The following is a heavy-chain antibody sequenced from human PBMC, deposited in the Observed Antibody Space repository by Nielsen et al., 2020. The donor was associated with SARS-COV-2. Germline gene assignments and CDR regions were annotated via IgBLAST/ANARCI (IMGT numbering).Heavy chain of an antibody. CDR3: ATTTLPVDIVATVNYYYYYGMDV. D-gene: IGHD5-12*01. Sequence: RQPPGKGLEWIGYIYYSGSTNYNPSLKSRVTISVDTSKNQFSLKLSSVTAADTAVYHCATTTLPVDIVATVNYYYYYGMDVWGQGTTVTVSS. V-gene: IGHV4-59*01. CDR2: IYYSGST. J-gene: IGHJ6*02.